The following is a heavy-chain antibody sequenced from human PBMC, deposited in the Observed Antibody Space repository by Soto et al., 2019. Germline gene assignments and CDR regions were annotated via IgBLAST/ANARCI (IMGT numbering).Heavy chain of an antibody. J-gene: IGHJ6*02. CDR1: GFTFSDYY. CDR2: ISSSGSTI. D-gene: IGHD3-3*01. CDR3: ARTGTLEWLLFSSRGHYGMDV. Sequence: GSLLLSGSASGFTFSDYYMTWIRQASGKGLEWVAYISSSGSTIYYADSVKGRFTIPRDNAKNSLYLQMNSLRAEDTAVYYCARTGTLEWLLFSSRGHYGMDVWGQGTKVTVSS. V-gene: IGHV3-11*01.